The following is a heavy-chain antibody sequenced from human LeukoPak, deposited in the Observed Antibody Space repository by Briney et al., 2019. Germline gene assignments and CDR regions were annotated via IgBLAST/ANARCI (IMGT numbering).Heavy chain of an antibody. D-gene: IGHD3-3*01. CDR2: ISAYNGNT. J-gene: IGHJ5*02. Sequence: ASVKVSCKASGYTFTSYGISWVRQAPGQGLEWMGWISAYNGNTNYAQKLQGRVTMTTDTSTSTAYMELRSLRSDDAAVYHCARDRGFLEWLLPNNWFDPWGQGTLVTVSS. V-gene: IGHV1-18*01. CDR3: ARDRGFLEWLLPNNWFDP. CDR1: GYTFTSYG.